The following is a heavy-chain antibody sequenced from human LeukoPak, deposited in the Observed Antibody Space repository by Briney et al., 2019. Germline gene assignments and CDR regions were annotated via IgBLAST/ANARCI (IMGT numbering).Heavy chain of an antibody. J-gene: IGHJ4*02. CDR1: GFTFSSHW. CDR2: IRYDGSNK. CDR3: AKEGELGTYLDY. V-gene: IGHV3-30*02. Sequence: LGGSLRLSCAASGFTFSSHWMSWVRQAPVKGLEWVAFIRYDGSNKYYADSVKGRFTISRDNSKNTLYLQMNSLRAEDTAVYYCAKEGELGTYLDYWGQGTLVTVSS. D-gene: IGHD7-27*01.